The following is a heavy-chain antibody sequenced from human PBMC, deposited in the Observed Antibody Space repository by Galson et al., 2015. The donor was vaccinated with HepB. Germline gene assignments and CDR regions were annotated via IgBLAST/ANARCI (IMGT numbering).Heavy chain of an antibody. J-gene: IGHJ5*02. D-gene: IGHD3-22*01. CDR1: GGTFSSYA. CDR3: ARDIYDSSGYYPT. CDR2: IIPIFGTA. V-gene: IGHV1-69*13. Sequence: SVKVSCKASGGTFSSYAISWVRQAPGRGLEWMGGIIPIFGTANYAQKFQGRVTITADESTSTAYMELSSLRSEDTAVYYCARDIYDSSGYYPTWGQGTLVTVSS.